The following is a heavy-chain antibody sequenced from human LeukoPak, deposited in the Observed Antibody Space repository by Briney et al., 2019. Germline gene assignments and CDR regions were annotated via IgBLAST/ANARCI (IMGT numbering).Heavy chain of an antibody. J-gene: IGHJ3*02. CDR2: IYYSGST. Sequence: SETLSLTCTVSGGSISRYYWSWIRQPPGKGLEWIGYIYYSGSTNYNPSLKSRVTISVDTSKNQFSLKLSSATAADTAVYYCARVRDAFDIWGQGTMVTVSS. CDR1: GGSISRYY. CDR3: ARVRDAFDI. V-gene: IGHV4-59*01.